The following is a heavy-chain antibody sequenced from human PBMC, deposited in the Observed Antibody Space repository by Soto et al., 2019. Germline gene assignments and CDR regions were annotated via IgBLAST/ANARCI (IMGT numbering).Heavy chain of an antibody. D-gene: IGHD3-16*01. V-gene: IGHV1-69*01. CDR1: GXXXXXXX. CDR3: AKQLVLGGMDV. CDR2: IIPIFGTA. J-gene: IGHJ6*02. Sequence: VKKPGSSVKVXCKASGXXXXXXXISWVRQAXXXGLEWMGGIIPIFGTANYAQKFQGRVTITADESTSTAYMELSSLRSEDTAVYYCAKQLVLGGMDVWGQGTTVTVSS.